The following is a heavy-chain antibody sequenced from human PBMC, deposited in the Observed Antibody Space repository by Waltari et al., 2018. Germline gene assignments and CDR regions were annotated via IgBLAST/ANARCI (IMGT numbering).Heavy chain of an antibody. D-gene: IGHD4-17*01. CDR3: ARDSSVLTTVAFDI. CDR2: ISSSSSTI. V-gene: IGHV3-48*04. CDR1: GFTFSSYS. J-gene: IGHJ3*02. Sequence: EVQLVESGGGLVQPGGSLRLSCAASGFTFSSYSLTWVRQAPGKGLEWVSYISSSSSTIYYADSVKGRFTISRDNAKNSLYLQMNSLRAEDTAVYYCARDSSVLTTVAFDIWGQGTMVTVSS.